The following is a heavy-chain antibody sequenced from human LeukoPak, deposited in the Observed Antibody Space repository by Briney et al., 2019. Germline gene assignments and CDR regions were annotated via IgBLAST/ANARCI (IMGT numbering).Heavy chain of an antibody. V-gene: IGHV1-8*01. J-gene: IGHJ4*02. Sequence: ASVKVSCKASGYTFTSYDINWVRQATGQGLEWMGWMNPNSGNTGCAQKFQGRVTMTRNTSISTAYMELSSLRSEDTAVYYCARGGRRSGYQCSGGSCYALDYWGQGTLVTVSS. CDR1: GYTFTSYD. CDR3: ARGGRRSGYQCSGGSCYALDY. CDR2: MNPNSGNT. D-gene: IGHD2-15*01.